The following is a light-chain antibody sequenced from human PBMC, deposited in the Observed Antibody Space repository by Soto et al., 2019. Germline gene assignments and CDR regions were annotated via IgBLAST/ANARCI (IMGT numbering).Light chain of an antibody. CDR2: GAS. Sequence: EIVMTQSPATLSVSPGERATLSCRASQSVSTNLAWHQQKPGQAPRLLIYGASTRATGIPARFSGSGSGTEFTLTISSLQSEDFAVYCCQQYNSWPRTFGQGTKV. J-gene: IGKJ1*01. CDR3: QQYNSWPRT. CDR1: QSVSTN. V-gene: IGKV3-15*01.